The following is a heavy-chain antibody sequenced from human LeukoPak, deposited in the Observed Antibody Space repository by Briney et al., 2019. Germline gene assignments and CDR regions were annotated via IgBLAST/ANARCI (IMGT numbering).Heavy chain of an antibody. J-gene: IGHJ4*02. CDR2: ISGSGGST. CDR3: AKCTTGNTHYPIDY. V-gene: IGHV3-23*01. CDR1: GFTFSSAW. D-gene: IGHD4-17*01. Sequence: QPGGSLRLSCAAFGFTFSSAWMHWVRQAPGKGLEWVSAISGSGGSTYYADSVKGRFTISRDNSKNTLYLQMNSLRAEDTAVYYCAKCTTGNTHYPIDYWGQGTLVTVSS.